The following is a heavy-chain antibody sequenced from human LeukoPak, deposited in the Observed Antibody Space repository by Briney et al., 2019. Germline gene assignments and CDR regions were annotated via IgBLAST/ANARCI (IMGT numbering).Heavy chain of an antibody. J-gene: IGHJ4*02. CDR3: ARVRGSYAFDY. CDR1: GITFTDYY. V-gene: IGHV3-11*04. D-gene: IGHD1-26*01. Sequence: PGGSLRLSXAASGITFTDYYMSWIRQAPGKGLEWISYISSSGSTKYHADSVKGRFTISRDNAKNSLYLQMNSLRAEDTAVYYCARVRGSYAFDYCGQGTLVTVSS. CDR2: ISSSGSTK.